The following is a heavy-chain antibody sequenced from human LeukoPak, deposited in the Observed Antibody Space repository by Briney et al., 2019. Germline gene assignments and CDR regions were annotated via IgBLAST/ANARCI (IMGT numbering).Heavy chain of an antibody. Sequence: GGSLRLSCVASGFTVSTNYMSWVRQAPGKGLEWVSVIYSGGLTYYADSVKGRFTISRHDSKNTVYLQMNSLRAGDTALYYCARVAPGYTYAYGAPYYFDNWGQGTLVTVSS. J-gene: IGHJ4*02. D-gene: IGHD5-18*01. CDR3: ARVAPGYTYAYGAPYYFDN. CDR1: GFTVSTNY. V-gene: IGHV3-53*04. CDR2: IYSGGLT.